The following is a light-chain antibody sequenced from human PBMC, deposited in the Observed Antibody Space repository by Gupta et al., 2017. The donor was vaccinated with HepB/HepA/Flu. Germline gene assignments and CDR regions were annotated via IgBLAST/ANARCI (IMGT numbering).Light chain of an antibody. Sequence: IQMTQSPSTLSASVGDRVTITCRASQSIGNWLAWYQQKPGKAPKFLIYRATSLQSGVPSRFSGSGSGTEFTLTSSSLQPDDFATYYCQQYNTYSTFGQGTKVEIK. CDR1: QSIGNW. CDR2: RAT. CDR3: QQYNTYST. V-gene: IGKV1-5*03. J-gene: IGKJ1*01.